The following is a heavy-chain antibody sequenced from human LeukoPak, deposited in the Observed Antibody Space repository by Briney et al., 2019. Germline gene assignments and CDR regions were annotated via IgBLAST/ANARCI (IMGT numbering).Heavy chain of an antibody. CDR3: ARGATAFDP. CDR1: GDSISGYY. V-gene: IGHV4-59*01. D-gene: IGHD1-26*01. Sequence: PSETLSLTCTLSGDSISGYYWSWIRQPPGNGLEWIGYINYSGRTNYNPSLKSRVTISVDTSKNQFSLKLSSVTAADTAVNYCARGATAFDPWGQGTLVTVSS. J-gene: IGHJ5*02. CDR2: INYSGRT.